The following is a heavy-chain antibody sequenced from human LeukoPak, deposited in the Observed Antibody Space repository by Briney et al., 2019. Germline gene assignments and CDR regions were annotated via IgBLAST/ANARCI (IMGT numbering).Heavy chain of an antibody. D-gene: IGHD4-23*01. CDR1: GFTFSSYA. CDR2: ISSSGGST. CDR3: ARDVYGGNSGGYFQH. V-gene: IGHV3-64*01. J-gene: IGHJ1*01. Sequence: GGSLRLSCAASGFTFSSYAMHWVRQAPGKGLEYVSAISSSGGSTYYANSVKGRFTISRDNSKNTLYLQMGSLRAEDMAVYYCARDVYGGNSGGYFQHWGQGTLVTVSS.